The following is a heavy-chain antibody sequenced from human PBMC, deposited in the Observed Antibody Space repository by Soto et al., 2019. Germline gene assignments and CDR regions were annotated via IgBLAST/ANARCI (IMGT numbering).Heavy chain of an antibody. CDR1: GFPFSAYV. V-gene: IGHV3-23*01. CDR3: AKARFDSRGTFFRVGFYDV. J-gene: IGHJ4*02. D-gene: IGHD3-22*01. Sequence: EVQLLESGGDLVQPGGSLRLPFAASGFPFSAYVMTWVRRAPGRGREWIPLISGSGDTAYYAESVKGRFTISRDNSRNTLYLKMNNLTVEDTAVYSCAKARFDSRGTFFRVGFYDVWGRGTLVTVST. CDR2: ISGSGDTA.